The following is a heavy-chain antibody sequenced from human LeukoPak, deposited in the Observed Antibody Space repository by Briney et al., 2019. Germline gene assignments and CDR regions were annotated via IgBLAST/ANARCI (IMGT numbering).Heavy chain of an antibody. V-gene: IGHV1-69*13. J-gene: IGHJ6*02. D-gene: IGHD3-16*02. CDR3: ASVLRLGELSPRYYGMDV. CDR1: GYTFTSYG. CDR2: IIPIFGTA. Sequence: VASVKVSCKASGYTFTSYGISWVRQAPGQGLEWMGGIIPIFGTANYAQKFQGRVTITADESTSTAYMELSSLRSEDTAVYYCASVLRLGELSPRYYGMDVWGQGTTATVSS.